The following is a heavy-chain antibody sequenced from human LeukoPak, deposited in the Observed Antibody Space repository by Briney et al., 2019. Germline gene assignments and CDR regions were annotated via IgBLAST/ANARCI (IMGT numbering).Heavy chain of an antibody. Sequence: GGSLRLSCAASGFTFSSYGMHWVRQAPGKGLEWVAVIWYDGSNKYYADSVKGRFTISRDNSKNTLYLQMNSLRAEDTAVYYCAGDLGRLLEWLQVWGQGTTVTVSS. CDR1: GFTFSSYG. CDR3: AGDLGRLLEWLQV. D-gene: IGHD3-3*01. CDR2: IWYDGSNK. J-gene: IGHJ6*02. V-gene: IGHV3-33*01.